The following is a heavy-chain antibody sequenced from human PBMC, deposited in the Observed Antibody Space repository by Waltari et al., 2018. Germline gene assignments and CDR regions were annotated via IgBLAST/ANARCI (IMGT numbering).Heavy chain of an antibody. J-gene: IGHJ4*02. D-gene: IGHD6-25*01. CDR3: VRQVRTGYSSGWPDY. V-gene: IGHV4-39*01. CDR1: GGAMTSDKYY. Sequence: QLQLHESGPGMVKPSETLSVTCTVSGGAMTSDKYYWGWIRQPPGKGLEWIASISYIGPAYDKASLKSRVLISVDTANNQFSLDLTAVTAADTAVYFCVRQVRTGYSSGWPDYWGQGALVTVSS. CDR2: ISYIGPA.